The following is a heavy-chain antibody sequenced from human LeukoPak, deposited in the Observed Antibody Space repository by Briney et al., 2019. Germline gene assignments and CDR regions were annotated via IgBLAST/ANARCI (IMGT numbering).Heavy chain of an antibody. CDR2: INHSGST. Sequence: SETLSLTCAVYGGSFSGYYWSWIRQPPGKGLEWIGEINHSGSTNYNPSLKSRVTISVDTSKNQFSLKLSSVTAADTAVYYCATKPRRGYCSGGSCYHQFDYWGQGTLVTVSS. CDR1: GGSFSGYY. V-gene: IGHV4-34*01. CDR3: ATKPRRGYCSGGSCYHQFDY. D-gene: IGHD2-15*01. J-gene: IGHJ4*02.